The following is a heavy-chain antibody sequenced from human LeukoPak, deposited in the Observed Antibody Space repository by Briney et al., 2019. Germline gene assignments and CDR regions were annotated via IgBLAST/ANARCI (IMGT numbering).Heavy chain of an antibody. V-gene: IGHV3-15*01. D-gene: IGHD5-18*01. CDR3: TTYRYSSFDY. J-gene: IGHJ4*02. CDR2: IKSKTDGGTT. Sequence: PGGSLRLSCAASGFTFSNVWMSWVRQAPGKGLEWVGRIKSKTDGGTTDYAAPVKGRFTVSRDDSKSTLYLQMNSLTTEDTAVYYCTTYRYSSFDYWGQGTLVTVSP. CDR1: GFTFSNVW.